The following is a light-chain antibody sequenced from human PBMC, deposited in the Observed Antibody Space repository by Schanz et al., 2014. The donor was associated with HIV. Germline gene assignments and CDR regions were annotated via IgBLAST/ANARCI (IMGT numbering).Light chain of an antibody. CDR3: QAWDNSAVV. CDR2: YDS. J-gene: IGLJ2*01. V-gene: IGLV3-21*01. CDR1: NIESKS. Sequence: SSELTQPPSVSVTPEKTARLTCGGDNIESKSVHWYQQKPGQAPMLVISYDSDRPSEIPERFSGSNSGNTATLTISGTQAVDEADYYCQAWDNSAVVFGGGTKLTVL.